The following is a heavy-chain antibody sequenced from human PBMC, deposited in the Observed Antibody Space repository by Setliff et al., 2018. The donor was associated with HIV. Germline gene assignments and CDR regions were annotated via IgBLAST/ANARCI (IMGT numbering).Heavy chain of an antibody. CDR2: INPGTGST. J-gene: IGHJ4*02. V-gene: IGHV1-46*01. CDR1: GYTFTSYY. CDR3: ARGTTESCDY. Sequence: SVKVSCKASGYTFTSYYLHWVRQVPGQGLEWMGIINPGTGSTTYAQKFQGRVTMTWDMSTTTLSMELSSLTSEDTAVFYCARGTTESCDYWGQGTLVTAPQ. D-gene: IGHD4-17*01.